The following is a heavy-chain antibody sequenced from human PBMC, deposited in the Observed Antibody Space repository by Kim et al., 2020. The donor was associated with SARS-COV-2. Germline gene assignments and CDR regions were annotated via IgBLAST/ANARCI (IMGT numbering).Heavy chain of an antibody. Sequence: ASVKVSCKASGYTFTSYGISWVRQAPGQGLEWMGWISAYNGNTNYAQKLQGRVTMTTDTSTSTAYMELRSLRSDDTAVYYCARDRYYGSGSYYLAYYFDYWGQGTLVTVSS. CDR3: ARDRYYGSGSYYLAYYFDY. CDR1: GYTFTSYG. J-gene: IGHJ4*02. V-gene: IGHV1-18*01. D-gene: IGHD3-10*01. CDR2: ISAYNGNT.